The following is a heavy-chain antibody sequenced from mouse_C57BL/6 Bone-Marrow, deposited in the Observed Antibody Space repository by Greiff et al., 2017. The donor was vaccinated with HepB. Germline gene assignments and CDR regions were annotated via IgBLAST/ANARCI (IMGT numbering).Heavy chain of an antibody. J-gene: IGHJ4*01. CDR3: ARRSMVTTLYYYAMDY. D-gene: IGHD2-10*02. CDR2: ISSGGSYT. CDR1: GFTFSSYG. V-gene: IGHV5-6*02. Sequence: EVKVVESGGDLVKPGGSLKLSCAASGFTFSSYGMSWVRQTPDKRLEWVATISSGGSYTYYPDSVKGRFTISRDNAKNTLYLQMSSLKSEDTAMYYCARRSMVTTLYYYAMDYWGQGTSVTVSS.